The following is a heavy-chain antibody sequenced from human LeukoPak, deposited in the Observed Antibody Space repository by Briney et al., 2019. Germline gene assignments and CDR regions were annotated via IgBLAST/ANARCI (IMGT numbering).Heavy chain of an antibody. Sequence: GGSLRLSCAASGFAFSSYAMSWVRQAPGKGLEWVSAISGSGGSTYYADSVKGRFTISRDNSKNTLYLQMNSLRAEDTAVYYCAKDFPTIAVAGSDQTIFDYWGQGTLVTVSS. CDR2: ISGSGGST. J-gene: IGHJ4*02. D-gene: IGHD6-13*01. CDR1: GFAFSSYA. V-gene: IGHV3-23*01. CDR3: AKDFPTIAVAGSDQTIFDY.